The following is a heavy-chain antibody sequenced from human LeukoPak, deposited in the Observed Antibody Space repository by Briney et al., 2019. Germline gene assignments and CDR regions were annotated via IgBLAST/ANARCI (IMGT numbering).Heavy chain of an antibody. Sequence: GGSLRLSCAASGFSFSAYWMTWVRQAPGKGLEWVANIKQDGSERHYVDSVRGRFTISRDNARNSLHLQMNSLRAKDTAVYYCARDSTFKLDYWGQGTLVTVSS. CDR3: ARDSTFKLDY. CDR1: GFSFSAYW. CDR2: IKQDGSER. J-gene: IGHJ4*02. V-gene: IGHV3-7*01.